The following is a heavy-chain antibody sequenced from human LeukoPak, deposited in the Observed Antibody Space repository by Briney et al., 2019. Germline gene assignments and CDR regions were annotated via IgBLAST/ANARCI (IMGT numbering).Heavy chain of an antibody. V-gene: IGHV3-21*01. CDR1: AFSLNTYN. CDR3: ARDSVSILTGLDY. CDR2: ISYTGTYI. J-gene: IGHJ4*02. D-gene: IGHD3-9*01. Sequence: PGGSLRLSCAASAFSLNTYNMNWVRQAPGKGLEWVSSISYTGTYIYYADSVKGRFTISRDNAKNSLYLQMNSLRPEDTALYYCARDSVSILTGLDYWGQGTQVTVSS.